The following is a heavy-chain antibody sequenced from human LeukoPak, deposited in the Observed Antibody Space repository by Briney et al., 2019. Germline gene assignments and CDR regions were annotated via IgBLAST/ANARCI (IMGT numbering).Heavy chain of an antibody. Sequence: PGGSLRLSCAASGFTFSSYWMHWVRQAPGKGLVWVSRINSDGGSTSYADSVKGRFTISRDNAKNTLYLQMNSLRAEDTAVYYCARDKKQLERRGAFDIWGQGTMVTVSS. CDR2: INSDGGST. J-gene: IGHJ3*02. CDR1: GFTFSSYW. D-gene: IGHD1-1*01. CDR3: ARDKKQLERRGAFDI. V-gene: IGHV3-74*01.